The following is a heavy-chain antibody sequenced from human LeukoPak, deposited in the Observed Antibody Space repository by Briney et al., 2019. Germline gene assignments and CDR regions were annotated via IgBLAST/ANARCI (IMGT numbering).Heavy chain of an antibody. D-gene: IGHD1-26*01. V-gene: IGHV3-21*04. CDR2: ISSSSSYI. CDR3: AKDSGSYPLGY. J-gene: IGHJ4*02. Sequence: ETGGSLRLSCAASGFTFSSYSMNWVRQAPGKGLEWVSSISSSSSYIYYADSVKGRFTISRDNAKNSLYLQMNSLRAEDTAVYYCAKDSGSYPLGYWGQGTLVTVSS. CDR1: GFTFSSYS.